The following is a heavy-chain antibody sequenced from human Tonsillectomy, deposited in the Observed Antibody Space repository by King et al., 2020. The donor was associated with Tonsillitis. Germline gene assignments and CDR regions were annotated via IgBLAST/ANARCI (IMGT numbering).Heavy chain of an antibody. Sequence: QVQLQESGPGLVMPSETLSLTCTVSGASINNYYWSWLRPSPGKGLEWIGYIYFTGNTNYNPSLRSRVTISIDTSKTRFSLKINSVTAEDTAVYYCARGPTYGDYNDWGQGTLVTVSS. D-gene: IGHD4-17*01. V-gene: IGHV4-59*01. CDR3: ARGPTYGDYND. J-gene: IGHJ4*02. CDR2: IYFTGNT. CDR1: GASINNYY.